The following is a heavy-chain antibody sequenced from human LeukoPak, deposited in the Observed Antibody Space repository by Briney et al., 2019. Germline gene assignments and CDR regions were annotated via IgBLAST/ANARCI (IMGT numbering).Heavy chain of an antibody. D-gene: IGHD2-15*01. V-gene: IGHV1-18*01. CDR1: GYTFTSYG. J-gene: IGHJ4*02. CDR2: ISAYNGNT. Sequence: ASVKVSCKASGYTFTSYGISWVRQAPGQGLDWMGWISAYNGNTNYAQKLQGRVTMTTDTSTSTAYMELRSLRSDDTAVYYCARRYCSGGSCYLNDYWGQGTLVTVSS. CDR3: ARRYCSGGSCYLNDY.